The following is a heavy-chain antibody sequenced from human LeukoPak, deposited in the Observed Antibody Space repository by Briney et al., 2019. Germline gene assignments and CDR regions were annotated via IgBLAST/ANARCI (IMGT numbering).Heavy chain of an antibody. J-gene: IGHJ4*02. V-gene: IGHV2-5*02. D-gene: IGHD3-3*01. CDR3: ARGTDYDFWSGSSGGFDY. CDR1: GFSLSTSGVG. CDR2: IYWDDDK. Sequence: SGPTLVKPTQTLTLTCTFSGFSLSTSGVGVGWIRQPPGKALEWLALIYWDDDKRYSPSLQSRLTITKDTSKNQVVLTMTNMDPVDTATYYCARGTDYDFWSGSSGGFDYWGQGTLVTVSS.